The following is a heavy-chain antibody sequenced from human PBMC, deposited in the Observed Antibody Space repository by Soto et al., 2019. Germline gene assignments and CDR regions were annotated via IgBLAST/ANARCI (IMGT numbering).Heavy chain of an antibody. CDR2: IKSKTDGGTT. CDR1: GFTFSNAW. CDR3: AKGAWGGSPPPSIYYFDY. J-gene: IGHJ4*02. V-gene: IGHV3-15*07. Sequence: GGSLRLSCAASGFTFSNAWMNWVRQAPGKGLEWVGRIKSKTDGGTTDYAAPVKGRFTISRDDSKNTLYLQMNSLKTEDTARYHCAKGAWGGSPPPSIYYFDYWGQGALVTVSS. D-gene: IGHD1-26*01.